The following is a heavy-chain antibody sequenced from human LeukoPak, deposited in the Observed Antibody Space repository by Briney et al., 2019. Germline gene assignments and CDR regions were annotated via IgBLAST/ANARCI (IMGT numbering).Heavy chain of an antibody. D-gene: IGHD3-9*01. CDR3: ARSYFDWLLSNYYYYGMDV. CDR1: GFTFSSYA. CDR2: VSYDGSNK. V-gene: IGHV3-30-3*01. Sequence: GGSLRLSCAASGFTFSSYAMHWVRQAPGKGLEWVAVVSYDGSNKYYADSVKGRFTISRDNSKNTLYLQMNSLRAEDTAVYYCARSYFDWLLSNYYYYGMDVWGQGTTVTVSS. J-gene: IGHJ6*02.